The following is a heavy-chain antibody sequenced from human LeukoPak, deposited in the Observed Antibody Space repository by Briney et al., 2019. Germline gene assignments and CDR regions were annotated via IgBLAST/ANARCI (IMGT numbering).Heavy chain of an antibody. J-gene: IGHJ6*03. CDR3: ARLVGSIPYYMDV. CDR1: GGSISSYY. Sequence: PSETLSLTCTVSGGSISSYYWSWIRQPPGKGLEWIGYIYTSGSTNYNPSLKSRVTISVDTAKNQFSLQLSSVTAADTAVYYCARLVGSIPYYMDVWGKGTTVTVSS. D-gene: IGHD2-21*01. V-gene: IGHV4-4*09. CDR2: IYTSGST.